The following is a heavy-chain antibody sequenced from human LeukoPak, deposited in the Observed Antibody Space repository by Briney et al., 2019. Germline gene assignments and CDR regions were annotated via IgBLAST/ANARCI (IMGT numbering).Heavy chain of an antibody. CDR2: MQYDGSEE. D-gene: IGHD2-2*01. J-gene: IGHJ4*02. V-gene: IGHV3-30*02. CDR3: AGKAAAYYFVY. CDR1: GFSFNTYG. Sequence: GSLRLSCAASGFSFNTYGMNWVRQAPAKGLEWVTFMQYDGSEEYYADSVKGRVTISRDNSKNTLYLQMDNLRGEDTAVYYCAGKAAAYYFVYWGQGTLVTVSS.